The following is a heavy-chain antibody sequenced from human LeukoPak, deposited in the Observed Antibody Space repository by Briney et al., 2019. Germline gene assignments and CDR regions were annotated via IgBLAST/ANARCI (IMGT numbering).Heavy chain of an antibody. J-gene: IGHJ4*02. CDR1: GYTFTGYY. Sequence: ASVKVSCKASGYTFTGYYMHWVRPAPGQGLEWMGWINPNSGGTNYAQKFQGRVTMTRDTSISTAYMELSRLRSDDTAVYYCAREAVAGLYYFDYWGQGTLVTVSS. CDR2: INPNSGGT. CDR3: AREAVAGLYYFDY. V-gene: IGHV1-2*02. D-gene: IGHD6-19*01.